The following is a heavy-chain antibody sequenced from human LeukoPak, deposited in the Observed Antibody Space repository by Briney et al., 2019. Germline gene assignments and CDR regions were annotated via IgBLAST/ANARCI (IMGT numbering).Heavy chain of an antibody. CDR1: GGSISSSSYY. CDR2: IYYSGST. V-gene: IGHV4-39*01. CDR3: ARQLYCSSTSCWGSAFDI. Sequence: SETLSLTCTVSGGSISSSSYYWGWIRQPPGKGLEWIGSIYYSGSTYYNPSLKSRVTISVDTSKNQFSLKLSSVTAADMAVYYCARQLYCSSTSCWGSAFDIWGQGTMVTVSS. D-gene: IGHD2-2*01. J-gene: IGHJ3*02.